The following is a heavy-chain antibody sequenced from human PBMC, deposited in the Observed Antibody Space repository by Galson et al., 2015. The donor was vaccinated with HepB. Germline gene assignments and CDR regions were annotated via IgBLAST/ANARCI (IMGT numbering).Heavy chain of an antibody. CDR3: ARGGVHSSPDSFDV. Sequence: SLRLSCAASGFTFSSYAMHWVRQAPGKGLEWVAVIWYDGSGEYYGDSVKGRFTISRDNSMNTAYLQISSLRVEDTAVYYCARGGVHSSPDSFDVWGQGTMVTVSS. CDR1: GFTFSSYA. V-gene: IGHV3-33*01. J-gene: IGHJ3*01. D-gene: IGHD2-15*01. CDR2: IWYDGSGE.